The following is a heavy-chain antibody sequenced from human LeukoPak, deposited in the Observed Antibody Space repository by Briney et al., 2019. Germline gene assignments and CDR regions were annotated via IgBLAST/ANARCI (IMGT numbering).Heavy chain of an antibody. D-gene: IGHD2-2*01. CDR3: ARRVVPAAMPLESNNWFDP. V-gene: IGHV1-18*01. Sequence: GASVKVSCKASGYTFTSYGISWVRQAPGQGLEWMGWISAYNGNTNYAQKLQGRVTMTTDTSTSTAYMELRSLRSDDTAVYYCARRVVPAAMPLESNNWFDPWGQGTLVTVSS. J-gene: IGHJ5*02. CDR1: GYTFTSYG. CDR2: ISAYNGNT.